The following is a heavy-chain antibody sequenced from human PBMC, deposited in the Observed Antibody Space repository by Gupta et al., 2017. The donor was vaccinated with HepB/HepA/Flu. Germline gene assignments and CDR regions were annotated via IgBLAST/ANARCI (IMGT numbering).Heavy chain of an antibody. D-gene: IGHD4-17*01. Sequence: QVQLQESGPGLVKPSETLSLTCTVFGGSISGAYWGWIRQPPGEGLEYIGYIYHTGTTNYSPSLKSRVTISLDTSKNQVSLRLSSVTAADTAVYYCARRYYGDKPFDYWGQGTLVTVSS. CDR1: GGSISGAY. V-gene: IGHV4-59*01. CDR3: ARRYYGDKPFDY. CDR2: IYHTGTT. J-gene: IGHJ4*02.